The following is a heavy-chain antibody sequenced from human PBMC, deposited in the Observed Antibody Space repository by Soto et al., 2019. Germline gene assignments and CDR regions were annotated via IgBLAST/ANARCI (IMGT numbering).Heavy chain of an antibody. V-gene: IGHV1-8*01. CDR1: GYSFTSYD. Sequence: ASVKVSCKASGYSFTSYDINWVRQATGQGLEWMGWMDPKTGNTDYGQKLQGRVTMTTDTSTSTAYMELNSLRAEDTAVYYCARDTPYPVIAARRRGWFDPWGQGTLVTVSS. J-gene: IGHJ5*02. CDR3: ARDTPYPVIAARRRGWFDP. D-gene: IGHD6-6*01. CDR2: MDPKTGNT.